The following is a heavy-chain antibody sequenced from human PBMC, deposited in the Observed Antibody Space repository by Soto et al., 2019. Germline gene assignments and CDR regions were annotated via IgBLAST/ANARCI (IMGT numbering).Heavy chain of an antibody. CDR1: GFTFSSYG. CDR2: IWYDGSNK. Sequence: EGSLRLSCAASGFTFSSYGMHWVRQAPGKGLEWVAVIWYDGSNKYYADSVKGRFTISRDNSKNTLYLQINSLRAEDTAVYYCARDPYYDYVGGSYRLTKNAFDIWGQGTMVTASS. V-gene: IGHV3-33*01. CDR3: ARDPYYDYVGGSYRLTKNAFDI. D-gene: IGHD3-16*02. J-gene: IGHJ3*02.